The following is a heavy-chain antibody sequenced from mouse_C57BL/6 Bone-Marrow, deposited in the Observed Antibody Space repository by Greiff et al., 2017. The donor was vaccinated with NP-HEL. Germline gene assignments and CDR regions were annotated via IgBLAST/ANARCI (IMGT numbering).Heavy chain of an antibody. CDR1: GYTFTSYG. V-gene: IGHV1-81*01. D-gene: IGHD2-3*01. CDR2: IYPRSGNT. Sequence: VQLQQSGAELARPGASVKLSCKASGYTFTSYGISWVKQRTGQGLEWIGEIYPRSGNTYYNEKFKGKATLTADKSSSTAYMELRSLTSEDSAVYFCARGGGWLLLLFAYWGQGTLVTVSA. J-gene: IGHJ3*01. CDR3: ARGGGWLLLLFAY.